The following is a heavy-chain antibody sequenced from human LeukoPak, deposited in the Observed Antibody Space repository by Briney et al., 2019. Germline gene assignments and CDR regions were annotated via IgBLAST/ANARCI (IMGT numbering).Heavy chain of an antibody. V-gene: IGHV1-2*02. J-gene: IGHJ6*03. CDR2: INPNSGGT. D-gene: IGHD6-13*01. Sequence: ASVKVSCKASGYTFTGYYMRWVRQAPGQGLEWMGWINPNSGGTNYAQKFQGRVTMTRDTSISTAYMELSRLRSDDTAVYYCARDNSSSWYSTEYYYYYMDLWGKGTTVTVSS. CDR3: ARDNSSSWYSTEYYYYYMDL. CDR1: GYTFTGYY.